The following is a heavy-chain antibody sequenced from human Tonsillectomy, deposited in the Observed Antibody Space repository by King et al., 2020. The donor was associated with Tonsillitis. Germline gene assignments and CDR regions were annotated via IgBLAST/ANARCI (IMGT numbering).Heavy chain of an antibody. D-gene: IGHD6-19*01. J-gene: IGHJ4*02. V-gene: IGHV4-59*01. Sequence: MQLQESGPGLVKPSETLSLTCTVSGGSISSYYWSWIRQPPGKGLEWIGYIYYSGSTNYNPSLKSRVTISVDTSKNQFSLKLSSVTAAETAVYYCARDQTPSGWVFDYWGQGTLVTVSS. CDR3: ARDQTPSGWVFDY. CDR2: IYYSGST. CDR1: GGSISSYY.